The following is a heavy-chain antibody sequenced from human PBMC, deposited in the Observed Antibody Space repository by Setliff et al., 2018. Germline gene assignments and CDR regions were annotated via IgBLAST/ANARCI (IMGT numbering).Heavy chain of an antibody. CDR2: MNPNSGNT. D-gene: IGHD3-3*01. J-gene: IGHJ6*02. Sequence: ASVKVSCKASGYTFTSYDINWVRQATGQGLEWMGWMNPNSGNTGYAQKFQGRATMTRNTSISTAYMELSSLRSEDTAAYYCARDVPFWSGYYTGYYYYYGMDVWGQGTTVT. CDR3: ARDVPFWSGYYTGYYYYYGMDV. V-gene: IGHV1-8*02. CDR1: GYTFTSYD.